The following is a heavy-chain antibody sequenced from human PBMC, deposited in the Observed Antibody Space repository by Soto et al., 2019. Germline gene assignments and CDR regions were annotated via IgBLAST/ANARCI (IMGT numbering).Heavy chain of an antibody. J-gene: IGHJ6*02. V-gene: IGHV1-2*02. CDR2: INPNSGGT. CDR3: ARSGDFWSGYSTYYYYGMDV. CDR1: GYTFTGYY. D-gene: IGHD3-3*01. Sequence: QVQLVQSGAEVKKPGASVKVSCKASGYTFTGYYMHWVRQAPGQGLEWMGWINPNSGGTNYAQKFQGRVTMTRDTSISTAYMELSRLRSDDTAVYYCARSGDFWSGYSTYYYYGMDVWGQGTTVTVSS.